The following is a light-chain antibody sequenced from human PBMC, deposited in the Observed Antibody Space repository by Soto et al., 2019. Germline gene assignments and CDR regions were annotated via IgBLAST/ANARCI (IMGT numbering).Light chain of an antibody. CDR2: DTS. Sequence: HSPGTLSVSPGDRGTLSCMASQSVSSNLAWYQQKPGQATRLLIYDTSTRATGVPTRFSGSRSGAEFTLTINCLQSEDFAVYYCQPYNNWPLTFGGGTKVDI. CDR3: QPYNNWPLT. J-gene: IGKJ4*01. V-gene: IGKV3-15*01. CDR1: QSVSSN.